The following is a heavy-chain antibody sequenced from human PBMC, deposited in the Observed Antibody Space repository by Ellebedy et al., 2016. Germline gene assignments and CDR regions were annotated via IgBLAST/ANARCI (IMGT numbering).Heavy chain of an antibody. CDR2: FDPEDGET. Sequence: ASVKVSCXVSGYTLTELSMHWVRQAPGKGLEWMGGFDPEDGETIYAQKFQGRVTMTEDTSTDTAYMELSSLRSEDTAVYYCAIWGSRRILNWFDPWGQGTLVTVSS. CDR3: AIWGSRRILNWFDP. D-gene: IGHD3-16*01. CDR1: GYTLTELS. J-gene: IGHJ5*02. V-gene: IGHV1-24*01.